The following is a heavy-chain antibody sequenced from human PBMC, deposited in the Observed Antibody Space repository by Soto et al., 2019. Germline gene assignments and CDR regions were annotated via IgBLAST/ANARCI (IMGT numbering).Heavy chain of an antibody. CDR2: ISAYNGNT. V-gene: IGHV1-18*01. Sequence: ASVKVSGKASGYTFTSYGISWVRQAPGQGLEWMGWISAYNGNTNYAQKLQGRVTMTTDTSTSTAYMELRSLRSDDTAVYYCARFKRPLLIVATFWAFDIWGQGTMVTVSS. CDR1: GYTFTSYG. D-gene: IGHD5-12*01. J-gene: IGHJ3*02. CDR3: ARFKRPLLIVATFWAFDI.